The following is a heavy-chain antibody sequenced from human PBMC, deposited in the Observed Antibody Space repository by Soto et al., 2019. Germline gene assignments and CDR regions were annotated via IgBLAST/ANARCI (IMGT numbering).Heavy chain of an antibody. J-gene: IGHJ3*02. CDR2: ISWNGGST. Sequence: EVELVESGGGVVRPGGSLRLSCAASGFSFDDYGMSWVRQAPGKGLQWVSAISWNGGSTGYGDSVKGRFTISRDNAKNSLYLQMNSLRAEDTALYHCARGVLSSDRENAFDIWGQGTMVTVSS. CDR3: ARGVLSSDRENAFDI. D-gene: IGHD3-10*02. CDR1: GFSFDDYG. V-gene: IGHV3-20*01.